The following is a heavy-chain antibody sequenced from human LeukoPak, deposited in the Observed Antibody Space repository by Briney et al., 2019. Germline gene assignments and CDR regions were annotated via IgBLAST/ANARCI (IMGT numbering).Heavy chain of an antibody. CDR1: GFTVSYDY. J-gene: IGHJ3*02. CDR2: IKSKTDGGTT. V-gene: IGHV3-15*01. Sequence: GGSLRLSCAASGFTVSYDYVSWVRQAPGKGLEWVGRIKSKTDGGTTDYAAPVKGRFTISRDDSKNTLYLQMNSLKTEDTAVYYCTTDGETVGVRPDAFDIWGQGTMVTVSS. CDR3: TTDGETVGVRPDAFDI. D-gene: IGHD1-26*01.